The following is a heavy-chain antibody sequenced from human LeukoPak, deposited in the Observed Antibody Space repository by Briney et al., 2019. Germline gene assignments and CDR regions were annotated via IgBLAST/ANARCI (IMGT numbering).Heavy chain of an antibody. CDR1: GFTFSSYA. J-gene: IGHJ4*02. CDR2: ISYDGSNK. CDR3: ARGPHPREYFDY. Sequence: GGSLRLSCAASGFTFSSYAMHWVRQAPGKGLEWVAVISYDGSNKYYADSVKGRFTISRDNSKNTLYLQMNSLRAEDTAVYYCARGPHPREYFDYWGQGTLVTVSS. V-gene: IGHV3-30-3*01.